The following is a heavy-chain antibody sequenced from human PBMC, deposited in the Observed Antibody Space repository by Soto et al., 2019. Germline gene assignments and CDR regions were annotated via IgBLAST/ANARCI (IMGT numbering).Heavy chain of an antibody. CDR3: VREGGDNWFDP. V-gene: IGHV4-30-4*01. CDR2: IYYSGST. J-gene: IGHJ5*02. Sequence: QVQLQESGPGLVKPSQTLSLTCTVSGGSISSGDYYWSWIRQPPGKGLEWIGYIYYSGSTFYNPSLRNGFTNPLKTPRFRFPRKLGLVTAADTAVFYVVREGGDNWFDPWGQGTLVTVS. D-gene: IGHD3-16*01. CDR1: GGSISSGDYY.